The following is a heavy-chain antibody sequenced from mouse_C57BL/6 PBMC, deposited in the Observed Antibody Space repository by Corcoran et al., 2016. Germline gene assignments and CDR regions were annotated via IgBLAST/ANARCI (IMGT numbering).Heavy chain of an antibody. V-gene: IGHV9-3*01. Sequence: QIQLVLSGPELKKPGETVKISCKASGYTFTTYGMSWVKQAPGKGLKWMGWINTYSGVPTYADDFKGRFAFSLETSASTAYLQINNLKNEDTATYFCARARGWYFDVWGTGTTVTVSS. CDR1: GYTFTTYG. CDR2: INTYSGVP. J-gene: IGHJ1*03. CDR3: ARARGWYFDV.